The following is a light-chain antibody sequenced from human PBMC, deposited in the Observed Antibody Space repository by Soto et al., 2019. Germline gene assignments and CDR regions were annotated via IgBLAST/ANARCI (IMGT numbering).Light chain of an antibody. J-gene: IGKJ2*02. Sequence: EVVLTQAPATLSLAPGVTATLSCRASQSVDRYVAWYQQKVGQAPRLLIYDAYTRATGVGARFTGSGSATDFSITITSLEPEDFAVYYCQQRGKWPSTLGPGHKVEMK. CDR1: QSVDRY. CDR2: DAY. V-gene: IGKV3-11*01. CDR3: QQRGKWPST.